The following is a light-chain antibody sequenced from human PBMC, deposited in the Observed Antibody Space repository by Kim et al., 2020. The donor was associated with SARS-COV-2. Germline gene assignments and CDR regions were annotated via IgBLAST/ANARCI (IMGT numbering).Light chain of an antibody. V-gene: IGLV4-69*01. Sequence: TVKLTCTLSSGNSSYAIAWHQQQPEKGPRYLMKLNSDGSHSKGDGIPDRFSGSSSGAERYLTISSLQSEDEADYYCQTWGTGIWVFGGGTKLTVL. CDR1: SGNSSYA. CDR2: LNSDGSH. J-gene: IGLJ3*02. CDR3: QTWGTGIWV.